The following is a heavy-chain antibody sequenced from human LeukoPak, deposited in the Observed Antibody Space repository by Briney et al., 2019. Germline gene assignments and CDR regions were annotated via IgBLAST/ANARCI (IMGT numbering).Heavy chain of an antibody. Sequence: GGSLRLSCAASGFTFSSYGMHWVRQAPGKGLEWVAVISYDRSNKYYADSVKGRFTISRDNSKNTLYLQMNSLRAEDTAVYYCAKGPLGYCSSTSCLYYYYYGMDVWGQGTTVTVSS. V-gene: IGHV3-30*18. CDR2: ISYDRSNK. CDR3: AKGPLGYCSSTSCLYYYYYGMDV. D-gene: IGHD2-2*01. CDR1: GFTFSSYG. J-gene: IGHJ6*02.